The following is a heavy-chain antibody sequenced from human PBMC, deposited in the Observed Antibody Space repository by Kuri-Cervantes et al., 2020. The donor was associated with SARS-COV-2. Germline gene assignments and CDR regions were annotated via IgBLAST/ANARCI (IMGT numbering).Heavy chain of an antibody. D-gene: IGHD2-2*01. Sequence: ESLKISCAVAGYSISSGYYWGWIRQPPGKGLEWIGGIYHSGSTYYNPSLKSRVTISVDTSKIQLSLKLSSVTAADTAVYYCARQGGIVVVTGALWGQGTLVTVSS. J-gene: IGHJ4*02. CDR3: ARQGGIVVVTGAL. CDR1: GYSISSGYY. CDR2: IYHSGST. V-gene: IGHV4-38-2*01.